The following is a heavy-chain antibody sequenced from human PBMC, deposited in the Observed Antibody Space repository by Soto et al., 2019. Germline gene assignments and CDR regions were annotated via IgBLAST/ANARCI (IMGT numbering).Heavy chain of an antibody. V-gene: IGHV3-23*01. CDR1: GFTFSSYA. Sequence: EVQLLESGGGLVQPGGSLRLSCAASGFTFSSYAMNWVRQAPGKGLEWVSVISGSGGSTYYADSVKGRFTISRDNSKNTLYLQMKSLGAEDTAVYYCAKRASGSYLDYWGQGTLVTVSS. D-gene: IGHD3-10*01. CDR2: ISGSGGST. CDR3: AKRASGSYLDY. J-gene: IGHJ4*02.